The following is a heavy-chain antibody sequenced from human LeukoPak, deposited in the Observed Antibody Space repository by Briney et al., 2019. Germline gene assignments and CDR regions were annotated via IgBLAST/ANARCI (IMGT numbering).Heavy chain of an antibody. Sequence: SETLSLTCTVSGYSISSGYYWGWIRQPPGKGLEWIGSIYHSGSTYYNPSLKSRVTISVDTSKNQFSLKLSSVTAADTAVYYCARLFDYGGPDYWGQGTLVTVSS. CDR1: GYSISSGYY. V-gene: IGHV4-38-2*02. D-gene: IGHD4-23*01. CDR3: ARLFDYGGPDY. CDR2: IYHSGST. J-gene: IGHJ4*02.